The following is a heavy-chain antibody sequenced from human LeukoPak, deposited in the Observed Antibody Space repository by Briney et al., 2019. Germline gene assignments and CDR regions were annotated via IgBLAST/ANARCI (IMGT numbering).Heavy chain of an antibody. V-gene: IGHV4-31*03. CDR1: GGSISSGGYY. CDR2: IYYSGST. J-gene: IGHJ6*02. D-gene: IGHD2-2*02. Sequence: SETLSLTCTVSGGSISSGGYYWSWIRQHPGKGLEWIGYIYYSGSTYYNPSLKSRVTISVDTSKNQFSLKLSSVTAADTAVYYCAKRYCSSTSCYMDYYYYGMDVWGQGTTVTVSS. CDR3: AKRYCSSTSCYMDYYYYGMDV.